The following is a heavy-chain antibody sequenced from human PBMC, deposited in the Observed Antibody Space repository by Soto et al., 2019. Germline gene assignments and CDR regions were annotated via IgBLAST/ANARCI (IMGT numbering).Heavy chain of an antibody. J-gene: IGHJ6*02. CDR2: IYYSGST. CDR3: ARDQEQWSVFGMDV. V-gene: IGHV4-31*03. Sequence: QVQLQESGPGLVKPSQTLSLTCTVSGGSISSGGYYWSWIRQHPGKGLEWIGYIYYSGSTYYNPSPKSRVTISVATSKNQFALKLSSVTAADTAVYYCARDQEQWSVFGMDVWGQGTTVTVSS. D-gene: IGHD6-19*01. CDR1: GGSISSGGYY.